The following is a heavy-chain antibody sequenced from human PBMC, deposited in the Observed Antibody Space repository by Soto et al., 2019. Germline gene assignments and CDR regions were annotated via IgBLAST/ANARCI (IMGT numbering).Heavy chain of an antibody. V-gene: IGHV5-10-1*01. CDR3: ARHMVGGLSLEWLPRYYYGMDV. J-gene: IGHJ6*02. Sequence: GESLKISCKGSGYSFTSYWISWVRQMPGKGLEWMGRIDPSDSYTNYSPSFQGHVTISADKSISTAYLQWSSLKASDTAMYYCARHMVGGLSLEWLPRYYYGMDVWGQGTTVTVSS. CDR2: IDPSDSYT. D-gene: IGHD3-3*01. CDR1: GYSFTSYW.